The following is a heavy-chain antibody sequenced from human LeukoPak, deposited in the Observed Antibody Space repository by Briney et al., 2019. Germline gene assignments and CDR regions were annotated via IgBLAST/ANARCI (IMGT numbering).Heavy chain of an antibody. J-gene: IGHJ4*02. CDR2: IYSVGTT. V-gene: IGHV3-53*01. Sequence: GGSLRLSCAASDFSVGSNYMTWVRQAPGKGLEWVSLIYSVGTTFYADSVKGRFTISRDTSKNTLYLQMNSLRAEDTALYYCARGSSFHNYWGQGTLVTVSS. CDR3: ARGSSFHNY. D-gene: IGHD6-6*01. CDR1: DFSVGSNY.